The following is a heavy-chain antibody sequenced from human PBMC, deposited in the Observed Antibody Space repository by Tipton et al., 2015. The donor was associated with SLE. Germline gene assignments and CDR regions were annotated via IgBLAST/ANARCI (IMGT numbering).Heavy chain of an antibody. J-gene: IGHJ5*02. V-gene: IGHV4-59*01. Sequence: TLSLTCTVSGGSISSYYWSWIRQPPGKGLEWIGYIYYSGSTNYNPSLKRRVTISVDTAKNQFSLKLSSVTAAVTAVDYCASQLTGEDWFDPWGQGTLVTVSS. CDR3: ASQLTGEDWFDP. D-gene: IGHD7-27*01. CDR1: GGSISSYY. CDR2: IYYSGST.